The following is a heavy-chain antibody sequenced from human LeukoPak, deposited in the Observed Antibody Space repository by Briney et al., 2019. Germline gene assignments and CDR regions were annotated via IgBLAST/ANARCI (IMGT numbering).Heavy chain of an antibody. V-gene: IGHV4-59*02. CDR1: GGSVTSYY. CDR2: IYYSGSA. D-gene: IGHD3-10*01. CDR3: ARDRFGEYYDY. J-gene: IGHJ4*02. Sequence: SETLSLTCTVSGGSVTSYYWSWIRQPPGKGLESIGYIYYSGSASYNPTLKSRVTMSIDTSKNQFSLKLRSVTAADTPVYYCARDRFGEYYDYWGQGTLVTVSS.